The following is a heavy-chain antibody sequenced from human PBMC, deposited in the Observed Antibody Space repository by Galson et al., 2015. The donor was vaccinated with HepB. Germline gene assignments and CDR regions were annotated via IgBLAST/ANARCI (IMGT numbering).Heavy chain of an antibody. V-gene: IGHV1-69*13. J-gene: IGHJ1*01. CDR2: IIPIFGTT. CDR3: VSDRALRTD. CDR1: GDTFSRYA. D-gene: IGHD1/OR15-1a*01. Sequence: SVKVSCKASGDTFSRYAISWVRQAPGQGLEWMGGIIPIFGTTNYAQKFQGRVTITADESTSTAYMELSSLRSEDTAVYYCVSDRALRTDWGQGTLVTVSS.